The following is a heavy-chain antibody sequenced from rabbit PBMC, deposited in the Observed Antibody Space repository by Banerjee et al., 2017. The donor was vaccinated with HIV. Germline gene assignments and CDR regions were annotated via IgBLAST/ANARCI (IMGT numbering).Heavy chain of an antibody. Sequence: QQQLEESGGGLVKPGGTLTLTCKASGFDLSSYYYICWVRQAPGKGPEWIACIVTDSGNIYYASWVNGRFTISKTSSTTVDLRVTRLTAADTATYFCARGTYNAFDPWGPGTLVTVS. CDR1: GFDLSSYYY. D-gene: IGHD1-1*01. V-gene: IGHV1S43*01. CDR2: IVTDSGNI. CDR3: ARGTYNAFDP. J-gene: IGHJ2*01.